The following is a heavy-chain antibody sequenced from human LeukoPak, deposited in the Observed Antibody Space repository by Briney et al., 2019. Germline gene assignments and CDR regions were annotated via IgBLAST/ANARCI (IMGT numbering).Heavy chain of an antibody. J-gene: IGHJ4*02. CDR1: GGSLSSHY. V-gene: IGHV4-59*11. Sequence: PSETLSLTCSVSGGSLSSHYWSWIRQPPGKGLEWIGYIYYSGSTNYNPSLQSRVTISVDTSKNQFSLQLSSVTAADTAVYYCAREAIVPAATMGYFDYWGQGTLVTVSS. CDR3: AREAIVPAATMGYFDY. D-gene: IGHD2-2*01. CDR2: IYYSGST.